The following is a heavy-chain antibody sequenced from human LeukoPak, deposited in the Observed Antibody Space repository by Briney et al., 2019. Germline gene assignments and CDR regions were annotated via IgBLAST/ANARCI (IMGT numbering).Heavy chain of an antibody. V-gene: IGHV1-46*01. Sequence: ASVKVSCKASGYTFSIYNMHWVRQAPGQGLEWMGIINPSGGTSYAQKLQGRITMTRDTSTSTMYMELSSLRSEDTAVYYCARLGSSSWPDYYYMDVWGKGTTVTVSS. D-gene: IGHD6-13*01. CDR1: GYTFSIYN. CDR2: INPSGGT. CDR3: ARLGSSSWPDYYYMDV. J-gene: IGHJ6*03.